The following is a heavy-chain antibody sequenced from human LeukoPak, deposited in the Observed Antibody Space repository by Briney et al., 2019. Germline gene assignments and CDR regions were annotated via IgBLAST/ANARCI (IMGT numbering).Heavy chain of an antibody. Sequence: GGSLRLSCAASGFTFSSYEMNWVRQAPGKGLEWVTYISSSGSTIYYADSVKGRFTISRDNAKNSLYLQMNSLRAEDTAVYYCASPPKIHYSGSGSNAFDIWGQGKMVTVSS. CDR1: GFTFSSYE. V-gene: IGHV3-48*03. D-gene: IGHD3-10*01. CDR2: ISSSGSTI. J-gene: IGHJ3*02. CDR3: ASPPKIHYSGSGSNAFDI.